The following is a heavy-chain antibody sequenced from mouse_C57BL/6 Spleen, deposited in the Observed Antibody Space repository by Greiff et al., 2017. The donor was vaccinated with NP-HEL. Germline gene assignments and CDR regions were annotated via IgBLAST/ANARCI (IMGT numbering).Heavy chain of an antibody. CDR2: IRNKANNHAT. Sequence: DVQLVESGGGLVQPGGSMKLSCAASGFTFSDAWMDWVRQSPEKGLEWVAEIRNKANNHATYYAESVKGRFTISRDDSKSSVYLQMNSLRAEDAGIDYCTPRLYSNYNYAMDYWGQGTSVTVSS. CDR3: TPRLYSNYNYAMDY. CDR1: GFTFSDAW. J-gene: IGHJ4*01. V-gene: IGHV6-6*01. D-gene: IGHD2-5*01.